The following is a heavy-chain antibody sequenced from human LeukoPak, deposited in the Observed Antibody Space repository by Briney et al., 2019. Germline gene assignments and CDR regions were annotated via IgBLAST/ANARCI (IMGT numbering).Heavy chain of an antibody. CDR1: GFTFSAYS. D-gene: IGHD6-19*01. Sequence: GGSLRLSCAASGFTFSAYSMNRVRQAPGKGLDWVSYISSRSFTIYYADSVKGRFTISRDNAKNSLYLEMNSLRDEDTAVYYCARSVIAVAGYDAFDIWGQGTVVTVSS. J-gene: IGHJ3*02. V-gene: IGHV3-48*02. CDR3: ARSVIAVAGYDAFDI. CDR2: ISSRSFTI.